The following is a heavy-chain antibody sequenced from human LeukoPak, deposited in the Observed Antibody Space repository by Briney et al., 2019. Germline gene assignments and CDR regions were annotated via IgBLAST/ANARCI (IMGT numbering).Heavy chain of an antibody. V-gene: IGHV4-39*07. CDR2: IYYSGST. J-gene: IGHJ4*02. CDR1: GGSISGSSYY. Sequence: SGTLSLTCTVSGGSISGSSYYWGWIRQPPGKGLEWIGSIYYSGSTYYNPSLKSRVTISVDTSKNQFSLKLSSVTAADTAVYYCARGNYGDYVGYFDYWGQGTLVTVSS. D-gene: IGHD4-17*01. CDR3: ARGNYGDYVGYFDY.